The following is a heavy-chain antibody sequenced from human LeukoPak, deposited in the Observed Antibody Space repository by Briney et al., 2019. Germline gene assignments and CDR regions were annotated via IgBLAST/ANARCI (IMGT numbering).Heavy chain of an antibody. V-gene: IGHV3-74*01. D-gene: IGHD1-26*01. Sequence: GGSLRLSCAASGFTFSTNWMHWVRQAPGKGLVWVSLINSDGSSTRYADSVKGRFTISRDNAKNTLYLQMSSLRAEDTAVYYCARDLSGSLDYWGQGTLVTVSS. J-gene: IGHJ4*02. CDR1: GFTFSTNW. CDR2: INSDGSST. CDR3: ARDLSGSLDY.